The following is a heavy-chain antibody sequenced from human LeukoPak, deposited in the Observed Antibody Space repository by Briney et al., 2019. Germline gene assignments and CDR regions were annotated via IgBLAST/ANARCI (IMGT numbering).Heavy chain of an antibody. D-gene: IGHD2-15*01. J-gene: IGHJ4*02. V-gene: IGHV1-8*02. Sequence: GASVKVSCKASGGTFSSYDINWVRQATGQGLEWMGWMNPNSGNTGYAQKFQGRVTMTRNTSISTAYMELSSLRSEDTAVYYCARDGHCSGGSCYPDYWGQGTLVTVSS. CDR3: ARDGHCSGGSCYPDY. CDR1: GGTFSSYD. CDR2: MNPNSGNT.